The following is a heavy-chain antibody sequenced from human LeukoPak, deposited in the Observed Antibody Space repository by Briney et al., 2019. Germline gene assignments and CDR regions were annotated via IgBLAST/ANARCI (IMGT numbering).Heavy chain of an antibody. CDR3: AKTNGYYSD. D-gene: IGHD3-22*01. Sequence: GGSLRLSCAASGFTFSSYGMNWVRQAPGKGLEWVSGISGSGGTTYYTDSVKGRFTISRDNSKNSLSLQVSSLRAEDTAVYYCAKTNGYYSDWGQGTLVTVCS. CDR1: GFTFSSYG. J-gene: IGHJ4*02. CDR2: ISGSGGTT. V-gene: IGHV3-23*01.